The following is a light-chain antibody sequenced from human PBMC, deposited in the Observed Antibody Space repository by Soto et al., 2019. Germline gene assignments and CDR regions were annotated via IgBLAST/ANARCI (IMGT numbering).Light chain of an antibody. V-gene: IGLV2-14*01. CDR2: EVS. J-gene: IGLJ3*02. Sequence: QSVLTQPASVSGSPVQSITISCTGTLSDIGDYNYVSWYQQHPGKAPQLMSDEVSNRPSGVSSRLSGYKSGNTASLTISGLRAEVDAVYHCSSYRNSDTHILFGGGTKVTVI. CDR3: SSYRNSDTHIL. CDR1: LSDIGDYNY.